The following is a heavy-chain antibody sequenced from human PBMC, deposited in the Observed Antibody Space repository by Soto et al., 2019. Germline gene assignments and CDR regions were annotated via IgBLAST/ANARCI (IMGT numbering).Heavy chain of an antibody. V-gene: IGHV1-69*02. CDR3: ASAAVGSGRYSLYWFDP. D-gene: IGHD3-10*01. J-gene: IGHJ5*02. Sequence: ASVKVSCKASGGTFSSYTISWVRQAPGQGLEWMGRIIPILGIANYAQKFQGRVTITADESTSTAYMELSSLRPEDTAVYYCASAAVGSGRYSLYWFDPWGQGTLVTVSS. CDR1: GGTFSSYT. CDR2: IIPILGIA.